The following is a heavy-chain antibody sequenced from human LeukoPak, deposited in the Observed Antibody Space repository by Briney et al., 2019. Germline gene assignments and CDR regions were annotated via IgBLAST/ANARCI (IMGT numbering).Heavy chain of an antibody. D-gene: IGHD5-18*01. J-gene: IGHJ4*02. Sequence: ASVKVSCKASGYTFTSYAMHWVRQAPGQRLEWMGWINAGNGNTKYSQKFQGRVTITRDTSASTAYMELSGLRSEDTAVYYCAREGNTEDTAMEYDYWGQGTLVTVSS. CDR3: AREGNTEDTAMEYDY. CDR2: INAGNGNT. V-gene: IGHV1-3*01. CDR1: GYTFTSYA.